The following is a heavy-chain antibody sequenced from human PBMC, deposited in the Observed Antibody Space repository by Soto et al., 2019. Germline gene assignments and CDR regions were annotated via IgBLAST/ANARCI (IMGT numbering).Heavy chain of an antibody. V-gene: IGHV4-59*01. CDR2: LYYSGST. CDR3: ARGTDYTQIASYHYGLDV. D-gene: IGHD4-4*01. Sequence: PSETLSLNCTVSVGSCTSYYWSWIRQPPGKGMEWIGYLYYSGSTSYNPSLKSRVTMSVDMSKNQFSLTLTSVTAADTAVYYCARGTDYTQIASYHYGLDVWGQGTTVTVSS. J-gene: IGHJ6*02. CDR1: VGSCTSYY.